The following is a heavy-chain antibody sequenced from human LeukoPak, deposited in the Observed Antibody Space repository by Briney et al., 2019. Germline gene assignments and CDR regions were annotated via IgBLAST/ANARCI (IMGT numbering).Heavy chain of an antibody. CDR2: ISGSGGNT. V-gene: IGHV3-23*01. D-gene: IGHD2-15*01. CDR3: ANGWSPDY. CDR1: EFTFSNYA. Sequence: GGSLRLSCADSEFTFSNYAMSWVRQAPGKGLEWVSAISGSGGNTYYVDSVKGRFTIFRDNSKNTLYLQMNSLRAEDTAVYHCANGWSPDYWGRGTLVTVSS. J-gene: IGHJ4*02.